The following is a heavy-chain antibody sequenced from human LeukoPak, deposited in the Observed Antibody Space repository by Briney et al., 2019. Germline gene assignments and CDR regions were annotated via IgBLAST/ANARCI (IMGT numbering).Heavy chain of an antibody. CDR1: GYTFTGYY. CDR3: ARVRKAAGIFDY. D-gene: IGHD6-13*01. CDR2: INPNSGGT. J-gene: IGHJ4*02. Sequence: ASVKVSCKASGYTFTGYYMHWVRQAPGQGLEWMGWINPNSGGTNYAQKFRGRVTMTRDTSISTAYMELSRLRSDDTAVYYCARVRKAAGIFDYWGQGTLVTVSS. V-gene: IGHV1-2*02.